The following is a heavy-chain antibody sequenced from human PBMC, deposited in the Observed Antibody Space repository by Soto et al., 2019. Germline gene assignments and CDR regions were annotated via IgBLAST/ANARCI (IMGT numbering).Heavy chain of an antibody. CDR1: GFTFSNYW. V-gene: IGHV3-7*01. CDR3: AREKRANGYFDY. D-gene: IGHD6-25*01. Sequence: ESGGGLVQPGGSLRLSCEASGFTFSNYWMSWVRQAPGEGLEWVANINQDGSEKYFVGSVNGRFTISRDNAKNSLFLQVNSLRAEDTAVYYCAREKRANGYFDYWGQGTLVTVSS. CDR2: INQDGSEK. J-gene: IGHJ4*02.